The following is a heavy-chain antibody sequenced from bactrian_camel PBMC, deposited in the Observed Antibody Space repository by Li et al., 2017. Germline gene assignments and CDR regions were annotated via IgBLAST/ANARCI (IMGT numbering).Heavy chain of an antibody. CDR3: AQGDPDFYLESWLYGVFFCL. Sequence: VQLVESGGGLVQPGGSLRLSCVASGDTISRYCMGWFRQIPDKEREGVAGIESDGSTSYADSVKGRFTISKERVALTLQMNSLKPEDTAVYYCAQGDPDFYLESWLYGVFFCLLGPGDPGHRL. D-gene: IGHD1*01. V-gene: IGHV3S9*01. J-gene: IGHJ6*01. CDR1: GDTISRYC. CDR2: IESDGST.